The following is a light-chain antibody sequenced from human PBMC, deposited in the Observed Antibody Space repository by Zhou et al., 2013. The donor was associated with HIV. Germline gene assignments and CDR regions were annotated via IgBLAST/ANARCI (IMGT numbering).Light chain of an antibody. Sequence: EILMTQSPATLSVSPGERATLSCRASQSIGSNLAWYQQRPGQAPRLLIYGASTRAAGIPARFSGSGSGTEFTLTISSMQSEDFAVYYCQQNNDRPRTFGQG. V-gene: IGKV3-15*01. CDR3: QQNNDRPRT. CDR1: QSIGSN. CDR2: GAS. J-gene: IGKJ2*01.